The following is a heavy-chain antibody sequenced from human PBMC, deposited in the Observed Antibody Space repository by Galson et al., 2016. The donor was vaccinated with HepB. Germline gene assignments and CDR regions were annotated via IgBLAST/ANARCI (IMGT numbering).Heavy chain of an antibody. V-gene: IGHV3-30-3*02. CDR1: GFMFSSYA. Sequence: SLRLSCAASGFMFSSYAMHWVRQAPGKGLEWVAFVSYDGTNQYYTDSVKGRFTISRDNSKSTLYLQMDSLRTEDTAVYYCAKSLGVRGDYFDYWGQGTLVTVSS. D-gene: IGHD7-27*01. CDR2: VSYDGTNQ. J-gene: IGHJ4*02. CDR3: AKSLGVRGDYFDY.